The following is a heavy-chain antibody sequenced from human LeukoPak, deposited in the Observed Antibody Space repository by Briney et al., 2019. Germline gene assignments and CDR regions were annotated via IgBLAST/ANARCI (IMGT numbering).Heavy chain of an antibody. Sequence: ASVKVSCKISGYTLTELSMHWVRQAPGKGLEWMGGFDPEDDETIYAQKFQGRVTMTEDTSTDTAYMELSSLRSEDTAVYYCATGVSDGYSLNHYYYGMDVWGQGTTVTVSS. CDR3: ATGVSDGYSLNHYYYGMDV. D-gene: IGHD5-24*01. CDR2: FDPEDDET. J-gene: IGHJ6*02. CDR1: GYTLTELS. V-gene: IGHV1-24*01.